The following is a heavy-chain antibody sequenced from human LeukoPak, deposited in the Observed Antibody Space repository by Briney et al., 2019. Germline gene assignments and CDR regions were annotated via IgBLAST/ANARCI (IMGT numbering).Heavy chain of an antibody. Sequence: SQTLSLTCTVSGGSISSSSYYWGWIRQPPGKGLEWIGSIYYSRSTYYNPSLKSRVTISVDTSKNQFSLKLSSVTAADTAVYYCARVGEEVEEVDPWGQGTLVTVSS. V-gene: IGHV4-39*07. CDR2: IYYSRST. CDR3: ARVGEEVEEVDP. CDR1: GGSISSSSYY. J-gene: IGHJ5*02. D-gene: IGHD3-10*01.